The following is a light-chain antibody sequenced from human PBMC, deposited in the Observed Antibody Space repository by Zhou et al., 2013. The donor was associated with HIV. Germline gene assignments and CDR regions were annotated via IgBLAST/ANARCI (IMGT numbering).Light chain of an antibody. CDR2: LTS. CDR1: QSLLHSNGYHY. J-gene: IGKJ4*01. Sequence: DIVMTQSPLSQPVTPGEPASISCRSSQSLLHSNGYHYLNWYLQKPGQSPQLLIYLTSKRATGVPDRFSGSGSGTDFTLTISSLQPEDFATYYCQHTFTTPITFGGGTRVEIK. V-gene: IGKV2-28*01. CDR3: QHTFTTPIT.